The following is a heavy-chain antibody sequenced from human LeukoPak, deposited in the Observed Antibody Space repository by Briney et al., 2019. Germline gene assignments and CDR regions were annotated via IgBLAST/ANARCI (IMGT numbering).Heavy chain of an antibody. CDR1: GGSMSAYY. J-gene: IGHJ4*02. Sequence: SETLSLTCTVSGGSMSAYYWTWFRQPPGLGLEWIGYIYYSGSTNYNPSLKSRLTISVDTSKNQFSLRLSSVTAADTAVYYCATIAGSSSYWGQGTLVTVSS. CDR2: IYYSGST. V-gene: IGHV4-59*08. CDR3: ATIAGSSSY. D-gene: IGHD6-6*01.